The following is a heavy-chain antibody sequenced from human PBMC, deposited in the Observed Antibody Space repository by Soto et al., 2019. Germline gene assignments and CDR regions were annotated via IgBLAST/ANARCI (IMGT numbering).Heavy chain of an antibody. Sequence: PSDTLSLTCAVSGYSISSGYYWGWIRQPPGKGLEWIGSIFHSGSTYYKLSLKSRVTISVYTSKNQFSLKLSSVTAADTAVYYWARRGDGSNKNFDDCGQGNMVTV. CDR2: IFHSGST. J-gene: IGHJ4*02. CDR1: GYSISSGYY. CDR3: ARRGDGSNKNFDD. V-gene: IGHV4-38-2*01. D-gene: IGHD3-10*01.